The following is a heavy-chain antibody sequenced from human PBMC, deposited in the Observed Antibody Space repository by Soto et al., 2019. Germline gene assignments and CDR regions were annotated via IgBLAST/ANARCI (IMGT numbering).Heavy chain of an antibody. J-gene: IGHJ5*02. D-gene: IGHD4-17*01. Sequence: QVQLVQSGAEVKKPGASVKVSCKVSGYTLNEVAMHWVRQAPGKGLEWLGGFDPDEAETIYAQHFQGRVTMTEDTSTDTVYMELSILRSEDTALYFCPTYHGDYDFDHWGQGTLVTVSS. CDR2: FDPDEAET. CDR3: PTYHGDYDFDH. CDR1: GYTLNEVA. V-gene: IGHV1-24*01.